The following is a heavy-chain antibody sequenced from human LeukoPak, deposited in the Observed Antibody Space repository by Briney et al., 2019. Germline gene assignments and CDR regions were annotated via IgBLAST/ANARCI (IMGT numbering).Heavy chain of an antibody. CDR3: AGGDRIAGAGLHSD. J-gene: IGHJ4*02. CDR2: INHSGST. CDR1: GGSFSGYY. V-gene: IGHV4-34*01. Sequence: SETLSLTCAVYGGSFSGYYWSWIRQPPGKGLEWIGEINHSGSTNYNPSLKSRVTISVDTSKNQFSLKLSSVTAADTAVYYCAGGDRIAGAGLHSDWGQGTLVTVSS. D-gene: IGHD6-19*01.